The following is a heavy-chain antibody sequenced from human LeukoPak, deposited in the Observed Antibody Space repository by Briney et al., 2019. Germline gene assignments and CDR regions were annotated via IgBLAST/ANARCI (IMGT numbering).Heavy chain of an antibody. CDR1: GFTFSSYV. Sequence: GGSLRLSCAASGFTFSSYVMHWVRQAPGKGLEWVAVISYDGSNKYYADSVKGRFTISRDNSKNTLYLQMNSLRAEDTAVYYCARDTQQLALYYYYGMDVWGQGTTVTVSS. V-gene: IGHV3-30-3*01. J-gene: IGHJ6*02. CDR3: ARDTQQLALYYYYGMDV. D-gene: IGHD6-13*01. CDR2: ISYDGSNK.